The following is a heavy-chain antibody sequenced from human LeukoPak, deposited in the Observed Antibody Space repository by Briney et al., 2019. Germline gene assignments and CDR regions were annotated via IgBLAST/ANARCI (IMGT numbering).Heavy chain of an antibody. V-gene: IGHV3-33*01. CDR1: GFTFSSYG. Sequence: PGRSLRLSCAASGFTFSSYGMHWVRQAPGKGLEWVAVIWYDGTNKYYADSVKGRFTISRDNSKNTLFLQMNSLRAEDTAVYYCARAAHDSSGYLTLWGQGTLVTVSS. J-gene: IGHJ4*02. CDR2: IWYDGTNK. CDR3: ARAAHDSSGYLTL. D-gene: IGHD3-22*01.